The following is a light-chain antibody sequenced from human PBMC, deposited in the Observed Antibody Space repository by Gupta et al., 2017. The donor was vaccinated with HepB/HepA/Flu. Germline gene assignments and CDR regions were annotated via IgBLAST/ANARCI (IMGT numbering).Light chain of an antibody. Sequence: QSVLPQPPSASGTPGQRVTISCSGSSSNIGSNSVNWYQQVTGTAPKLLIHSDNQRPSGVPDRFSGSKSGTSASLGLSGLQSEDEADYYCASWDGSLNIWVFGGGTKLTVL. J-gene: IGLJ3*02. CDR1: SSNIGSNS. V-gene: IGLV1-44*01. CDR2: SDN. CDR3: ASWDGSLNIWV.